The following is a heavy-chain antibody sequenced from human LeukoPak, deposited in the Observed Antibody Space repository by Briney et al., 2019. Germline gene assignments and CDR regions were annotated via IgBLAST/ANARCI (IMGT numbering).Heavy chain of an antibody. CDR2: IYYSGST. CDR1: GGSISSYY. V-gene: IGHV4-59*01. CDR3: ARGAGSSTFGY. D-gene: IGHD6-6*01. Sequence: SETLSLTCTVSGGSISSYYWSWIRQPPGKGLEWIGYIYYSGSTNYSPSLKSRVTISVDTSKNQFSLKLSSVTAADTAVYYCARGAGSSTFGYWGQGTLVTVSS. J-gene: IGHJ4*02.